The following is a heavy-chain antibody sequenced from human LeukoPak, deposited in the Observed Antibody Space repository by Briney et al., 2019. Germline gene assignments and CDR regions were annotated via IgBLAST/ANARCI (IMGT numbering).Heavy chain of an antibody. D-gene: IGHD3-3*01. V-gene: IGHV3-23*01. CDR3: ARNYDFWSGYSGIDY. CDR1: GFTFSSYA. CDR2: ISGSGGST. J-gene: IGHJ4*02. Sequence: GGSLRLSCAASGFTFSSYAMSWVRQAPGKGLEWVSAISGSGGSTYYADSVKGRFTISRDNAKNSLYLQMNSLRAEDTAVYYCARNYDFWSGYSGIDYWGQGTLVTVSS.